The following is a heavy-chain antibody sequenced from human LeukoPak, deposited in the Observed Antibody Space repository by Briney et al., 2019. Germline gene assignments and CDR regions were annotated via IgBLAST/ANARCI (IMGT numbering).Heavy chain of an antibody. CDR3: AKDRRTTGIAAAGRICCWFDP. Sequence: GGSLRLSCAASGFTFNSYAMSWVRQAPGKGLEWVSTIGGSGDSTYYADSVKGRFTISRDNSKNTLYLQTNSLRAEDTAVYYCAKDRRTTGIAAAGRICCWFDPWGQGTLVTVSS. D-gene: IGHD6-13*01. CDR2: IGGSGDST. CDR1: GFTFNSYA. J-gene: IGHJ5*02. V-gene: IGHV3-23*01.